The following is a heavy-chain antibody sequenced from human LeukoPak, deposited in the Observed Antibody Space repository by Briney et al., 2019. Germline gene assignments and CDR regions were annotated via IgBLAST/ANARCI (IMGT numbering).Heavy chain of an antibody. CDR1: GGSISSNDYY. Sequence: SETLSLTCIVSGGSISSNDYYWGWIRQPPGKGLEWIGSIYYSGSTYYNPSLKSRVTISVDTSKNQFSLKLSSVTAADTAVYYCARGLPFYCSGGSCYSGGSGTFDIWGQGTMVTVSS. V-gene: IGHV4-39*07. J-gene: IGHJ3*02. D-gene: IGHD2-15*01. CDR2: IYYSGST. CDR3: ARGLPFYCSGGSCYSGGSGTFDI.